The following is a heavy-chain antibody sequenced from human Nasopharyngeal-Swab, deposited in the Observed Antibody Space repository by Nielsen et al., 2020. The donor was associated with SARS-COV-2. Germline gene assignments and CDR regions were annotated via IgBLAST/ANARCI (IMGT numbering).Heavy chain of an antibody. CDR2: IYYSGST. Sequence: WIRQPPGKGLEWIGYIYYSGSTNYNPSLKGRVTISVDTSKNQFSLKLSSVTAADTAVYYCARVAAAGGDVWGQGTTVTVSS. CDR3: ARVAAAGGDV. J-gene: IGHJ6*02. D-gene: IGHD6-13*01. V-gene: IGHV4-59*01.